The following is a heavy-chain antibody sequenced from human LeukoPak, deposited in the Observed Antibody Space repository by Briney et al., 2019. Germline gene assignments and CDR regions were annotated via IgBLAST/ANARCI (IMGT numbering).Heavy chain of an antibody. V-gene: IGHV3-7*05. CDR2: IHQDGSET. J-gene: IGHJ4*02. Sequence: GGSLRLSCAASGFTFTKYWMAWVRQAPAKGLEWVASIHQDGSETHSIDSGRFTIPRDNAKNSLYLQMNSLRDEDTAVYYCANTVGHYSHNWGQGTLVTVSS. CDR3: ANTVGHYSHN. D-gene: IGHD4-11*01. CDR1: GFTFTKYW.